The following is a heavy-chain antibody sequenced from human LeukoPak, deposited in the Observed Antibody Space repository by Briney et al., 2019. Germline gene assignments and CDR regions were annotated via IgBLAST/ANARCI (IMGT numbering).Heavy chain of an antibody. CDR3: AKNSVANHYGYFDY. D-gene: IGHD3-10*01. J-gene: IGHJ4*02. Sequence: GGSLRLSCAASGVTFSTYAMSWVREAPGKGLEWGSIISGSGANTHYADSVKGRFTISRDNSKNTVYLEMHSLRAEDTALYYCAKNSVANHYGYFDYWGQGTLVTVSS. CDR2: ISGSGANT. CDR1: GVTFSTYA. V-gene: IGHV3-23*01.